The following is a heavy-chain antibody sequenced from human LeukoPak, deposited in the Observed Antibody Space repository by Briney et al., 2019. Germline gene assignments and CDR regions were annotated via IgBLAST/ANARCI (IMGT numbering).Heavy chain of an antibody. CDR3: ANHGSGPYYYYYGMDV. D-gene: IGHD3-10*01. Sequence: PGGSLRLSCAASGFTFSSYWMSWVRQAPGKGLEWVANIKQDGGEKYYVDSVKGRFTISRDNAKNSLYLQMNSLRAEDTAVYYCANHGSGPYYYYYGMDVWGKGTTVTVSS. CDR2: IKQDGGEK. V-gene: IGHV3-7*03. J-gene: IGHJ6*04. CDR1: GFTFSSYW.